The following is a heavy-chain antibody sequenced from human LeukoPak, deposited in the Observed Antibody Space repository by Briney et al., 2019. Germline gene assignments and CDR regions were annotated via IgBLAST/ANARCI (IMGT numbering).Heavy chain of an antibody. Sequence: LSLTCAVYGGSFSGYYWSWIRQAPGKGLEWISYISGGGGNIHYADSVEGRFTISRDNAKNSVYLQMNSLRAEDSAVYYCARDFNWAFDFWGQGILVTVSS. J-gene: IGHJ4*02. CDR2: ISGGGGNI. CDR1: GGSFSGYY. CDR3: ARDFNWAFDF. V-gene: IGHV3-11*04. D-gene: IGHD1-1*01.